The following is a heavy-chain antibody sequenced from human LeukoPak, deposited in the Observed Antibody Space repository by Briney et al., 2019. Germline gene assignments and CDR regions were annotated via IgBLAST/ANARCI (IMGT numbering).Heavy chain of an antibody. V-gene: IGHV3-30-3*01. CDR3: AKDPNTSPYYYYYMDV. D-gene: IGHD2-2*01. Sequence: PGGSLRLSCAASGFTFSSYAMHWVRQAPGKGLEWVAVISYDGSNKYYADSVKGRFTISRDNSKNTLYLQMNSLRAEDTAVYYCAKDPNTSPYYYYYMDVWGKGTTVTVSS. J-gene: IGHJ6*03. CDR1: GFTFSSYA. CDR2: ISYDGSNK.